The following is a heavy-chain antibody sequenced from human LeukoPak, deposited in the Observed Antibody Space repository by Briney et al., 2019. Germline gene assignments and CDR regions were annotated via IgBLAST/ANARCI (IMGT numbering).Heavy chain of an antibody. CDR3: ASLTYYYDSSASMLNRYYFDY. CDR1: GGTFSSYA. J-gene: IGHJ4*02. D-gene: IGHD3-22*01. Sequence: EASVKVSCKASGGTFSSYAISWVRQAPGQGLEWMGGIIPIFGTADYAQKFQGRVTITADESTSTAYMELSSLRSEDTAVYYCASLTYYYDSSASMLNRYYFDYWGQGTLVTVSS. CDR2: IIPIFGTA. V-gene: IGHV1-69*13.